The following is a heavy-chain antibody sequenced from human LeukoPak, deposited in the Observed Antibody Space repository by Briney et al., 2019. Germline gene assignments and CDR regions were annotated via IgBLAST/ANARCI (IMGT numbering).Heavy chain of an antibody. Sequence: PAGSLRLSCAASGFTFSNFWMDWVRQVPGKRPEWVANIKQDGIEKYFLGSVKGRFAISRDNAKNLLYLQMTSLRVEDTAIYYCAREGMVRGVPDAFDLWGQGTMVTVSS. V-gene: IGHV3-7*01. CDR1: GFTFSNFW. J-gene: IGHJ3*01. D-gene: IGHD3-10*01. CDR2: IKQDGIEK. CDR3: AREGMVRGVPDAFDL.